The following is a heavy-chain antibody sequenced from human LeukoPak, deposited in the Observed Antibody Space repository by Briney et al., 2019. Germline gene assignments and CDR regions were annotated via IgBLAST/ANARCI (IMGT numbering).Heavy chain of an antibody. J-gene: IGHJ6*04. Sequence: GGSLRLSCAASGFIFRNYAMSWIRQAPGEGLEWVSAITDDGAISYYANSVKGRFTISRDNSENTLFLHMDSLRANDTAVYYCAKTGNPVWGKGTTVTVSP. CDR3: AKTGNPV. CDR2: ITDDGAIS. D-gene: IGHD3-10*01. V-gene: IGHV3-23*01. CDR1: GFIFRNYA.